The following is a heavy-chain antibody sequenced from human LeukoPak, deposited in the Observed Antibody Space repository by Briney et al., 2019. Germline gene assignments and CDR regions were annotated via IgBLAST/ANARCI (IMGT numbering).Heavy chain of an antibody. Sequence: ASVKVSCKAFGYTFTSYDINWVRQATGQGLEWMGWMNPNSGNTGYAQKFQGRVTMTRNTSISRAYMELSSLRSEDTAVYYCARVPAARWLGGDWFDPWGQGTLVTVSS. CDR2: MNPNSGNT. CDR3: ARVPAARWLGGDWFDP. J-gene: IGHJ5*02. CDR1: GYTFTSYD. D-gene: IGHD6-6*01. V-gene: IGHV1-8*01.